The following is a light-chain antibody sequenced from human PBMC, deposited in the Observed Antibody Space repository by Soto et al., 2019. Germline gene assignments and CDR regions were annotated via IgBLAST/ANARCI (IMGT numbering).Light chain of an antibody. Sequence: DIQKTQSPSTLSDSVGDRVPVTCRTSQYIGNYLAWYQQKPGKAPRLLIYKTSSLESGVPSRFSGSGSGTDFTLTISSLQPEDFATYYCQQSYSTLITFGQGTRLEIK. J-gene: IGKJ5*01. CDR2: KTS. CDR3: QQSYSTLIT. CDR1: QYIGNY. V-gene: IGKV1-5*03.